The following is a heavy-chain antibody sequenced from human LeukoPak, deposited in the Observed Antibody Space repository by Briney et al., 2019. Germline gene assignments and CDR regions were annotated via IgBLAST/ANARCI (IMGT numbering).Heavy chain of an antibody. J-gene: IGHJ4*02. V-gene: IGHV3-30*04. Sequence: GRSLRLSCAASGFSFSTYAIHWVRQAPGKGLEWVAVISYDGRDKHHVDSVKGRFIISRDNSKNTLYLQMNSLRAEDTAVYYCARDRVRIASYHFDSWGQGTLVTVSS. CDR1: GFSFSTYA. D-gene: IGHD6-13*01. CDR3: ARDRVRIASYHFDS. CDR2: ISYDGRDK.